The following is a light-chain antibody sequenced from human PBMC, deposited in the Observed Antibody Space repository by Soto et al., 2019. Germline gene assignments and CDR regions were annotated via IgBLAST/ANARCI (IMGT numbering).Light chain of an antibody. CDR3: QQYFGSLYT. CDR1: QSISSTY. V-gene: IGKV3-20*01. J-gene: IGKJ2*01. Sequence: SVLTQSPGTLPLFPGERTTLACRTSQSISSTYLAWYQQRPGQAPRLLIYAASSRATGIPDRFSGSGSGTDFTLTISRLEPEDFAVYYCQQYFGSLYTFGQGTKLEIK. CDR2: AAS.